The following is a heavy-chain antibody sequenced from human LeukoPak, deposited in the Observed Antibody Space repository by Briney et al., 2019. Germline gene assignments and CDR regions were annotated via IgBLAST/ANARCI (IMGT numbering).Heavy chain of an antibody. CDR2: ISYDGSNK. V-gene: IGHV3-30-3*01. Sequence: GRSLRLSCAASGFTFSSYAMHWVRQAPGKGLEWVAVISYDGSNKYYADSVKGRFTISRDNSKNTLYLQMNSLRAEDTAVYYCARDSEAVAGTAGDYWGQGTLVTVSS. CDR3: ARDSEAVAGTAGDY. J-gene: IGHJ4*02. CDR1: GFTFSSYA. D-gene: IGHD6-19*01.